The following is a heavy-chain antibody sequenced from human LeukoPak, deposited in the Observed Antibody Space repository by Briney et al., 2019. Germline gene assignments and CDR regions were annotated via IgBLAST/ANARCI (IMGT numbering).Heavy chain of an antibody. V-gene: IGHV3-48*03. CDR1: GFTFSSYE. J-gene: IGHJ5*02. CDR3: ARGSTIFGVVTTPYPNNWFDP. Sequence: PGGSLRLSCAASGFTFSSYEMNWVRQAPGKGLEWVSYISSSGSTIYYADSVKGRFTISRENAKDSLYLQMNSLRAEDTAVYYCARGSTIFGVVTTPYPNNWFDPWGQGTLVTVSS. CDR2: ISSSGSTI. D-gene: IGHD3-3*01.